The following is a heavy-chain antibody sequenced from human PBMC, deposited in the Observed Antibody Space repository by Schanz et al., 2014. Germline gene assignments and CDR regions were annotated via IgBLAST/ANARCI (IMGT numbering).Heavy chain of an antibody. CDR1: GGTFSTYP. D-gene: IGHD4-17*01. Sequence: QVQLVQSGAEVKKPGSSMKVSCKASGGTFSTYPINWLRQAPGQGLEWMGRIIPIHGIVNYAQRFQDKVTITADTSTTTAYMELSGLRSEDTAVYYCARTIAYGGSSGYFDYWGQGTLVTVSS. CDR3: ARTIAYGGSSGYFDY. V-gene: IGHV1-69*02. J-gene: IGHJ4*02. CDR2: IIPIHGIV.